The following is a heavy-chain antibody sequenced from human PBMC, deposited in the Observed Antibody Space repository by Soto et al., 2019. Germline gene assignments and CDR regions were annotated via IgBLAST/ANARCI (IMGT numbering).Heavy chain of an antibody. CDR1: GFTFSTFP. CDR2: ISGSDAST. J-gene: IGHJ4*02. Sequence: EVQLLESGGGLVQPGGSLRLSCAASGFTFSTFPMNWVRQAPGKGLEWVSTISGSDASTYYADSVKGRFTISRDSSKKTLYLQMNSLRVEDTAVYYCAKAPRPIIRGAPPDFDYWGQGTLVTVSS. D-gene: IGHD3-10*01. CDR3: AKAPRPIIRGAPPDFDY. V-gene: IGHV3-23*01.